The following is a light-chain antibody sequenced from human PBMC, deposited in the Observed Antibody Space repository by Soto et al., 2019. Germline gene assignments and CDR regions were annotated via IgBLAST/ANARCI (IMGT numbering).Light chain of an antibody. Sequence: QSALTQPPSASGSPGQSVTISCTGTSSDVGDYKFVSWYQQHPGKAPKLLMYKVNRRPSGVPDRFSGSKSGNTASLTVSGLQAEDEAEYYCSSYAGNNNVVFGGGTKLTVL. CDR1: SSDVGDYKF. J-gene: IGLJ2*01. CDR2: KVN. CDR3: SSYAGNNNVV. V-gene: IGLV2-8*01.